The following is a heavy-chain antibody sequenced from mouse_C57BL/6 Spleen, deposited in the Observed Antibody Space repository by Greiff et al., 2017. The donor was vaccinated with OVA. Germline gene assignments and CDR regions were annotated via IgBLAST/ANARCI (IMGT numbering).Heavy chain of an antibody. CDR2: IYPSDSET. Sequence: QVQLQQPGAELVRPGSSVKLSCKASGYTFTSYWMDWVKQRPGQGLEWIGNIYPSDSETHYNQKFKDKATLTVDKSSSTAYMQLSSLTSEDSAVYYCARWITTGFDYWGQGTTLTVSS. CDR1: GYTFTSYW. J-gene: IGHJ2*01. D-gene: IGHD1-1*01. CDR3: ARWITTGFDY. V-gene: IGHV1-61*01.